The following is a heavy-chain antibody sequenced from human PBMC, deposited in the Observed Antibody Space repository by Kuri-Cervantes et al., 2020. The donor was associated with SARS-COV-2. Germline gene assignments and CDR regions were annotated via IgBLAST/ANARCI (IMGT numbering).Heavy chain of an antibody. J-gene: IGHJ4*02. V-gene: IGHV4-34*01. CDR1: GGSFSGYY. CDR2: INHSGST. Sequence: SETLPLTCAVYGGSFSGYYWSWIRQPPGKGLEWIGEINHSGSTNYNPSLKSRVTISVDTSKNQFSLKLSSVTAADTAVYYCARDPSRGVRWSGYPNYFDYWGQGTLVTVSS. D-gene: IGHD5-12*01. CDR3: ARDPSRGVRWSGYPNYFDY.